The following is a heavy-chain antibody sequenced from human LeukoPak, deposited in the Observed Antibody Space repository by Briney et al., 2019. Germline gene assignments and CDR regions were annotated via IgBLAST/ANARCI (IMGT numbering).Heavy chain of an antibody. CDR2: ISAYNGNT. CDR1: GYTFTSYG. V-gene: IGHV1-18*01. D-gene: IGHD3-10*01. J-gene: IGHJ4*02. CDR3: ARGRHYYGSGSPPVDY. Sequence: ASVKVSCKASGYTFTSYGISWVRQAPGQGLEWMGWISAYNGNTNYAQKLQGRVTMTTDTSTSTAYMELRSLRSDDTAVYYCARGRHYYGSGSPPVDYWGQGTLVTVSS.